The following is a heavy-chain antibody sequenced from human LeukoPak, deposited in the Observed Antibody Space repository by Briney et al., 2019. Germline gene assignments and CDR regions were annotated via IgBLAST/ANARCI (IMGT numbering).Heavy chain of an antibody. D-gene: IGHD6-13*01. Sequence: GGSLRLSCAASGFTFDDYAMHWVRQVAGKGLEGVSLISGDGGSTYYADSVKGRFTISRDNSKNSLYLQMNSLRTEDTALYYCAKVRDSSSWSHFDYWGQGTLVTVSS. CDR2: ISGDGGST. V-gene: IGHV3-43*02. CDR3: AKVRDSSSWSHFDY. J-gene: IGHJ4*02. CDR1: GFTFDDYA.